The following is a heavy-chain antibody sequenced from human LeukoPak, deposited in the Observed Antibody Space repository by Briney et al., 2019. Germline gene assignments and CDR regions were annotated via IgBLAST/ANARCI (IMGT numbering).Heavy chain of an antibody. Sequence: SETLSLTCTVSGGSIRSSSYYWGWIRQPPGKGLEWIGSVFYTGTTYFNPSLTSRANLSIDTSKNQFSLRLSSVTAADTAVYYCARAHLDSYYFSSGRSHFDLWGQGTLVTVSS. CDR3: ARAHLDSYYFSSGRSHFDL. CDR2: VFYTGTT. CDR1: GGSIRSSSYY. J-gene: IGHJ4*02. V-gene: IGHV4-39*07. D-gene: IGHD3-10*01.